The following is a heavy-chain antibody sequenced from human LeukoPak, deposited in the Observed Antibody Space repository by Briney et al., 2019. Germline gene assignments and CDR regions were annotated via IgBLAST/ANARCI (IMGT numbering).Heavy chain of an antibody. D-gene: IGHD3-16*01. CDR3: ARGTYYYEF. CDR2: MNQLGNDK. J-gene: IGHJ4*02. CDR1: KFTFSDYW. V-gene: IGHV3-7*04. Sequence: GGSLRLSRAASKFTFSDYWMTWVRQAPGKGPEWVAYMNQLGNDKKYLDSVRGRSTISRDNAKNSLYLQMTSLRADDTAVYYCARGTYYYEFWGQGTLVTVSS.